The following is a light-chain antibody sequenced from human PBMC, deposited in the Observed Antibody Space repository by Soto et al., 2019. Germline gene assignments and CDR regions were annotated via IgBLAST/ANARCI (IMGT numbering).Light chain of an antibody. Sequence: QSALTQPPSAYGSPGQAVTISCTGTSSDVGAYNYVSLYQQYTGKAPKLMLYDVSKRPSGVPDRFSGSKSGNTASLTVSGHRADDEAVYYCSSDGCGDTFQVIFGGGTKLTVL. J-gene: IGLJ2*01. CDR2: DVS. CDR3: SSDGCGDTFQVI. CDR1: SSDVGAYNY. V-gene: IGLV2-8*01.